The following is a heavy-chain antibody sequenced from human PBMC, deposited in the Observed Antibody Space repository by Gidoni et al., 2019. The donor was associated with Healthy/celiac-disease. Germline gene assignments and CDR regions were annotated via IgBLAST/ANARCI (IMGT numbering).Heavy chain of an antibody. CDR3: AKDRAWGYGGNSVSDY. V-gene: IGHV3-23*01. D-gene: IGHD4-17*01. CDR2: ISGSGGST. J-gene: IGHJ4*02. Sequence: EVQLLESGGGLVQPGGSLRLSCAASGFTFSSYAMSWVRQAPGKGLEWVSAISGSGGSTYYADSVKGRFTISRDNSKNTLYLQMNSLRAEDTAVYYCAKDRAWGYGGNSVSDYWGQGTLVTVSS. CDR1: GFTFSSYA.